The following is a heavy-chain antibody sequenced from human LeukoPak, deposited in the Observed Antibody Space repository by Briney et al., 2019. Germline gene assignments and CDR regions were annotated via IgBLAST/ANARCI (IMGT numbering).Heavy chain of an antibody. J-gene: IGHJ5*02. V-gene: IGHV4-59*01. D-gene: IGHD2-15*01. CDR2: IYYSGST. CDR1: GGSISSYY. CDR3: ARGYCSGGSCYLAPSFDP. Sequence: SETLSPTCTVSGGSISSYYWSWIRQPPGKGLEWIGYIYYSGSTNYNPSLKSRVTISVDTSKNQFSLKLSSVTAADTAVYYCARGYCSGGSCYLAPSFDPWGQGTLVTVSS.